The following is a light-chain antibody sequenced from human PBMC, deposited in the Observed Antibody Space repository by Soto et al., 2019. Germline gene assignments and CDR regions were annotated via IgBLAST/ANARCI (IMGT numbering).Light chain of an antibody. CDR3: QSSDSSIRV. CDR2: DDD. V-gene: IGLV6-57*01. J-gene: IGLJ7*01. CDR1: SGSIASNY. Sequence: NFMLTQPHSVSESPGKTVTISCTRSSGSIASNYVQWYQQRPDSSPTTIIYDDDQRPSGVPDRFSGSIDSSSNSASLSISGLKTEDEADYYCQSSDSSIRVFGGGTQLTVL.